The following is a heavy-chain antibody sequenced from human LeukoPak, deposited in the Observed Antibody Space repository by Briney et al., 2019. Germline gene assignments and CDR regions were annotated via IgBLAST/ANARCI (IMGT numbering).Heavy chain of an antibody. V-gene: IGHV4-59*11. Sequence: SKTLSLTCTVSGASISSHYWSWIRQPPGMGLEWIAYVRDTGTSKDNPPLSSRVTLSADTSKNQLSLRLSSVTAADTAVYYCATIKRGSVFGYFDFWGQGILVTVSS. CDR1: GASISSHY. CDR3: ATIKRGSVFGYFDF. CDR2: VRDTGTS. D-gene: IGHD5-12*01. J-gene: IGHJ4*02.